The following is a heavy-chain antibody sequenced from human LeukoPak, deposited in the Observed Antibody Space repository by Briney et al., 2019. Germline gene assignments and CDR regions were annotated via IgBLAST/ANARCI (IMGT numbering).Heavy chain of an antibody. J-gene: IGHJ6*03. CDR3: ARGRTGYQLLPTKKNYSYYYVDV. V-gene: IGHV4-34*01. D-gene: IGHD2-2*01. CDR2: VNHSGGT. CDR1: GESFSGYY. Sequence: PSETLSLTYDVYGESFSGYYWSWIRQPPGKGLEWIGEVNHSGGTNYNPSLKRRVTISLDTSKNQFSLKLSSVTAADTAMYFCARGRTGYQLLPTKKNYSYYYVDVWGKGTSVTVSS.